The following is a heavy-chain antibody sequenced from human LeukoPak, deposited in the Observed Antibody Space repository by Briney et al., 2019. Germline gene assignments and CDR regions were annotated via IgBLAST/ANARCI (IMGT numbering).Heavy chain of an antibody. D-gene: IGHD3-22*01. V-gene: IGHV4-39*01. CDR2: IYYSGST. J-gene: IGHJ4*02. CDR3: ARSYYYDYRQIDY. CDR1: GDSISTSSYY. Sequence: SETLSLTCTVSGDSISTSSYYWGWIRQPPAKGLEWLGSIYYSGSTYYNPSLKSRVTISVDTSQNQFSLNLYSVTAADTAVFYCARSYYYDYRQIDYWGQGTLVTVSS.